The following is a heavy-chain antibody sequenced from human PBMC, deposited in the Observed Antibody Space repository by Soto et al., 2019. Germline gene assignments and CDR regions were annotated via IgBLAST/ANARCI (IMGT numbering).Heavy chain of an antibody. D-gene: IGHD1-26*01. CDR2: ISAHNGNT. Sequence: QVQLVQSGAEVKKAGASVKVSCKASGYTFTRYGISWVRQAPGQGLEWMGWISAHNGNTNYAQKFQGRVTMTTDTCPSAAYMELRSLRSDDTAVYYCARDRRMGGTYNGMDVWRPGTTVNVSS. V-gene: IGHV1-18*01. CDR3: ARDRRMGGTYNGMDV. CDR1: GYTFTRYG. J-gene: IGHJ6*02.